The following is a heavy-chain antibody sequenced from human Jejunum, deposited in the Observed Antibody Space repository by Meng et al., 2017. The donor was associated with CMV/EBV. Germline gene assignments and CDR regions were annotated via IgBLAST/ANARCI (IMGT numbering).Heavy chain of an antibody. CDR1: GFSFSDYG. V-gene: IGHV3-23*01. Sequence: VQLLESGGGLEQPGGSLRLSCVASGFSFSDYGMSWVRQAPGRGLEWVSGISGGGGNTDYADSVKGRFIISRDNSRNKLYLQMSSLGAEDTAVYYCAQTWNWLPFEYWGQGTLVTVSS. CDR3: AQTWNWLPFEY. J-gene: IGHJ4*02. CDR2: ISGGGGNT. D-gene: IGHD1-7*01.